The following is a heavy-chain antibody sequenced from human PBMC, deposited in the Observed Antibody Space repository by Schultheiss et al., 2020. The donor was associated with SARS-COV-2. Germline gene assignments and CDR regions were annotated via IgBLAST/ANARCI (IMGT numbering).Heavy chain of an antibody. CDR2: INHSGST. J-gene: IGHJ3*02. Sequence: SETLSLTCAVYGGSFSGYYWSWIRQPPGKGLEWIGEINHSGSTNYNPSLKSRVTISVDTSKNQFSLKLSSVTAADTAVYYCARRGYSYGYRGDAFDIWGQGTMVTV. CDR3: ARRGYSYGYRGDAFDI. D-gene: IGHD5-18*01. CDR1: GGSFSGYY. V-gene: IGHV4-34*01.